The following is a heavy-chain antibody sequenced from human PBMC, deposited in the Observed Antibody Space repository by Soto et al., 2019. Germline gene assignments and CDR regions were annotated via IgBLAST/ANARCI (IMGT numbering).Heavy chain of an antibody. V-gene: IGHV1-3*01. D-gene: IGHD6-19*01. CDR2: INAGNGNT. Sequence: ASVKVSCKASGFTFTNYGIHWVRQAPGQRLEWIGWINAGNGNTKYSQNFQDRVSITRDTSASTGYLEMSSLRSEDTAVYYCARSWVVRYNSGWYYFDHWGQGTQVTVSS. CDR3: ARSWVVRYNSGWYYFDH. J-gene: IGHJ4*02. CDR1: GFTFTNYG.